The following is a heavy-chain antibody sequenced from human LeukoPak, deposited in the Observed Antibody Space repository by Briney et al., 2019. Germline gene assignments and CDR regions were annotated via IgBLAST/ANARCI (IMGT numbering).Heavy chain of an antibody. CDR2: ISSSSSTI. D-gene: IGHD5-12*01. V-gene: IGHV3-48*01. CDR1: GFTFSSYS. CDR3: ARVKSGYIKPGFDY. J-gene: IGHJ4*02. Sequence: GGSLRLSCAASGFTFSSYSMNWVRQAPGKGLEWVSYISSSSSTIYYADSVKGRFTISRDNAKNSLFLQMNSLRAEDTAVYYCARVKSGYIKPGFDYWGQGTLVTVSS.